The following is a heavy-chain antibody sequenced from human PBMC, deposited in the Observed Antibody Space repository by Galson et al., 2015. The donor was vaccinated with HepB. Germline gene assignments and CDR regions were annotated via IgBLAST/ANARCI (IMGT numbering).Heavy chain of an antibody. D-gene: IGHD2-2*02. V-gene: IGHV3-23*01. J-gene: IGHJ4*02. Sequence: SLRLSCAASGFTFDGYAMSWVRQAPGKGLQWVSGISDSGTETDYADSMKGRFTISRDNSKNTLYLQMDSLRVEDTAVYYCAKGMFGGSISCYRRLDNWGQGSLVTVSS. CDR3: AKGMFGGSISCYRRLDN. CDR1: GFTFDGYA. CDR2: ISDSGTET.